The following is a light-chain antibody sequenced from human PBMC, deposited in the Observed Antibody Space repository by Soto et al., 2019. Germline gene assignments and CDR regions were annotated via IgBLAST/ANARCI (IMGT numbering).Light chain of an antibody. Sequence: EIVLTQSPATLSLSPGERAALSCRASQSVSSYLAWYQQKPGQAPRLLIYDASNRATGIPARFSGSGSGTDFTLTISSLEPEDFAVYYCQHRSNWPWTFGQGTKVEVK. CDR2: DAS. J-gene: IGKJ1*01. V-gene: IGKV3-11*01. CDR1: QSVSSY. CDR3: QHRSNWPWT.